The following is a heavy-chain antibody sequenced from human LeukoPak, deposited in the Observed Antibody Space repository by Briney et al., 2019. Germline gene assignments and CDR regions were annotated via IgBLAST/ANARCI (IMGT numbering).Heavy chain of an antibody. V-gene: IGHV4-31*03. Sequence: SETLSLTCTVSGGSISSGGYYWSWIRQHPGKGLEWIGYIYYSGSIYYNPSLKSRVTISVDTSKNQFSLKLSSVTAADTAVYYCARGSWYDFWSGFMNFKYNWFDPWGQGTLVTVSS. CDR3: ARGSWYDFWSGFMNFKYNWFDP. D-gene: IGHD3-3*01. CDR2: IYYSGSI. J-gene: IGHJ5*02. CDR1: GGSISSGGYY.